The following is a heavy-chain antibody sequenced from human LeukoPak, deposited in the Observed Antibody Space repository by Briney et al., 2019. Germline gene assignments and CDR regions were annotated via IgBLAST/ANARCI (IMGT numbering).Heavy chain of an antibody. Sequence: GGSLRLSCAASGFTVSSNYMSWVRQAPGKGLEWVSVIYSGGSTYYADSVKGRFTISRDNSKNTLYLQMNSLRAEDTAVYYCAKDRGSGWYRDNWFDPWGQGTLVTVSS. CDR1: GFTVSSNY. CDR3: AKDRGSGWYRDNWFDP. V-gene: IGHV3-53*01. D-gene: IGHD6-19*01. CDR2: IYSGGST. J-gene: IGHJ5*02.